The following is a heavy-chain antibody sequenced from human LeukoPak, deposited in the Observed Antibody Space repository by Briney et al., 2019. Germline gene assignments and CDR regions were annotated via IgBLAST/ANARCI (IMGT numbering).Heavy chain of an antibody. D-gene: IGHD3-10*01. CDR2: IYYSGKT. Sequence: SETLSLTCSVSAASVSGGSYYWNWIRQSPGKGLEWIGYIYYSGKTDYNTSLKSRVTLSVDTYKNQFSLKLNSMTAADTALYYCARQVGGPGPFDIWGQGTKVTVSS. J-gene: IGHJ3*02. CDR3: ARQVGGPGPFDI. V-gene: IGHV4-61*01. CDR1: AASVSGGSYY.